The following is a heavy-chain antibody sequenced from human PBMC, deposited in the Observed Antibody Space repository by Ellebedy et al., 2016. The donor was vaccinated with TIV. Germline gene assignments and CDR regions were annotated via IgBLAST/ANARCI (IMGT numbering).Heavy chain of an antibody. D-gene: IGHD3-16*01. J-gene: IGHJ6*02. Sequence: PGGSLRLSCAASGFTFSSYDMHWVRQAPGKGLEWVALISYDANNKYYADSVKGRFTISRDNSKNTLYLQMNSLRAEDTAIYYCAKGWGIVDVWGQGTTVTVSS. V-gene: IGHV3-33*03. CDR2: ISYDANNK. CDR3: AKGWGIVDV. CDR1: GFTFSSYD.